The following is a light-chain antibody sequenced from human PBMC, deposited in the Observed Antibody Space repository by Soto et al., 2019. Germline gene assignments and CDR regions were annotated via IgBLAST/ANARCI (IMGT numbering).Light chain of an antibody. J-gene: IGLJ2*01. CDR1: SSDVGGYNY. CDR3: RSYTSSSAVV. V-gene: IGLV2-14*01. Sequence: QSALTQPASVSGSPGQSITISCTGTSSDVGGYNYVSWYQQHPGKAPKLMIYDVSSRPSGVSNRFSGSKSGNTASLTISGIQTEDEADYYCRSYTSSSAVVFGGGTQLTVL. CDR2: DVS.